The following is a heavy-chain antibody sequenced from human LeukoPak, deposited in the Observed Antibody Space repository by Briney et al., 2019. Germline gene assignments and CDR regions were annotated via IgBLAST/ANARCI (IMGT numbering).Heavy chain of an antibody. V-gene: IGHV4-61*02. Sequence: SETLSLTCTASGGSISSGSYYWSWIRQPAGKGLEWIGRIYTSGSTNYNPSLKSRVTISVDTSKNQFSLKLSSVTAADTAVYYCARDQRLYAFDYWGQGTLVTVSS. J-gene: IGHJ4*02. CDR2: IYTSGST. CDR1: GGSISSGSYY. CDR3: ARDQRLYAFDY. D-gene: IGHD3-16*01.